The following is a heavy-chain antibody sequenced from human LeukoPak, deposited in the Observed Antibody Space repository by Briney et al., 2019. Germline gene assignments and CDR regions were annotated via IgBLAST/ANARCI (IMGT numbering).Heavy chain of an antibody. J-gene: IGHJ4*02. CDR1: GFSVSSNY. D-gene: IGHD2-15*01. CDR3: ARETSTQCSGGSCFFDY. V-gene: IGHV3-66*03. CDR2: FYSSGST. Sequence: GGSLRLSCAASGFSVSSNYMSWVRQAPGKGLEWVSVFYSSGSTYYADSVKGRFTISRDTSKNTLYLQMKSLRVEDTAVYYCARETSTQCSGGSCFFDYWGQGTLVTVSS.